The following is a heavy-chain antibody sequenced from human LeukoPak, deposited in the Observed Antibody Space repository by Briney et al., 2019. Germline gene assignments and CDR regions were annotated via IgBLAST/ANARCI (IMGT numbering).Heavy chain of an antibody. CDR1: GFTFSSYA. V-gene: IGHV3-30-3*01. J-gene: IGHJ3*02. CDR3: ARAGLIHDAFDI. CDR2: ISYDGSNK. D-gene: IGHD3-16*01. Sequence: GRSLRLSCAASGFTFSSYAMHWVRQAPGKGLEWVAVISYDGSNKYYADSVKGRFTISRDNSKNTLYLQMNSLRAEDTAVYYCARAGLIHDAFDIWGQGTMVTASS.